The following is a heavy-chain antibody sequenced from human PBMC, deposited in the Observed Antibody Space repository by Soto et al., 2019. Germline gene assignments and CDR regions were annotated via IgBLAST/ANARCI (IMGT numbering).Heavy chain of an antibody. CDR2: IYYSGST. V-gene: IGHV4-31*03. D-gene: IGHD3-22*01. J-gene: IGHJ6*02. CDR1: GGSISSGGYY. Sequence: SETLSLTCTVSGGSISSGGYYWSWIRQHPGKGLEWIGYIYYSGSTYYNPSLKSRVTISVDTSKNQFSLKLSSVTAADTAVYYCARDVGTYYDSSGHYYSYYGRDVWGQGTTVTVSS. CDR3: ARDVGTYYDSSGHYYSYYGRDV.